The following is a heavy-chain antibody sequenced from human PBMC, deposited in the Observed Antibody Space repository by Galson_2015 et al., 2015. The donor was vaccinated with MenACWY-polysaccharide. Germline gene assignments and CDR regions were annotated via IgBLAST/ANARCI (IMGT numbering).Heavy chain of an antibody. CDR1: GYSFASYW. CDR3: ASPYCSSTKCHTRFDY. CDR2: IYPGDSDT. V-gene: IGHV5-51*01. D-gene: IGHD2-2*01. J-gene: IGHJ4*02. Sequence: QSGAEVKKPGESLQISCKGSGYSFASYWIGWVRQMPGKGLEWMGIIYPGDSDTRYSPSFQGQVTISVDKSINTAYLQWRSLKASDTAMYYCASPYCSSTKCHTRFDYWGQGTLVAVSS.